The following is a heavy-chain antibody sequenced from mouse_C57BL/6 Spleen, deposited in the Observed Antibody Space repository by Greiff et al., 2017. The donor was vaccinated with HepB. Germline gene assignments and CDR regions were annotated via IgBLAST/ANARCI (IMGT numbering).Heavy chain of an antibody. J-gene: IGHJ1*03. Sequence: EVKLVESGGGLVQPGGSLSLSCAASGFTFTDYYMSWVRQPPGKALEWLGFIRNKANGYTTEYSASVKGRFTISRDNSQSILYLQMNALRAEDSATYYCAMGYYGSSRYFDVWGTGTTVTVSS. CDR2: IRNKANGYTT. CDR1: GFTFTDYY. CDR3: AMGYYGSSRYFDV. D-gene: IGHD1-1*01. V-gene: IGHV7-3*01.